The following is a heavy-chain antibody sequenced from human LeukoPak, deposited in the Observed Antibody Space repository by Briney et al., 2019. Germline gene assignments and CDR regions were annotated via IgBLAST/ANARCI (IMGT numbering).Heavy chain of an antibody. CDR3: ARYDYDDSDAFDI. Sequence: GGSLRLSCAASGFTFSTYWMSWVRQAPGKGLEWVAHIKQDGSEKYYLDSVKGRFTISRDNAKNSLYLRMNSLRAEDTAVYYCARYDYDDSDAFDIWGQGTMVTVSS. J-gene: IGHJ3*02. D-gene: IGHD4-17*01. CDR1: GFTFSTYW. CDR2: IKQDGSEK. V-gene: IGHV3-7*01.